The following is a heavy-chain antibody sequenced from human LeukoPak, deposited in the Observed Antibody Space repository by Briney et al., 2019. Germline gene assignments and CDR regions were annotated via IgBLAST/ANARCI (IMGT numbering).Heavy chain of an antibody. CDR2: IWYDGSNK. V-gene: IGHV3-33*06. J-gene: IGHJ3*02. Sequence: GRSLRLSCAASGFTFSSYGIHWVRQAPGKGLEWVAVIWYDGSNKYYADSVKGRFTISRDNSKNTLYLQMNSLRAEDTAVYYCAKDRSGGDYDAFDIWGQGTMVTVSS. CDR1: GFTFSSYG. CDR3: AKDRSGGDYDAFDI. D-gene: IGHD2-21*02.